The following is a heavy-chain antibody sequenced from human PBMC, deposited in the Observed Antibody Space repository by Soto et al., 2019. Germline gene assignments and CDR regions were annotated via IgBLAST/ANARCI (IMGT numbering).Heavy chain of an antibody. V-gene: IGHV3-15*01. CDR1: GFTFTKAY. J-gene: IGHJ4*02. Sequence: EVQLVESGGGLVEPGGSIRLSCVASGFTFTKAYMTWVRQAPGKGLEWVGRIKGSHAGGTTDYATAVKGRLTISRDDSKGTLYLPMSSVKTEHTSVYYCATEVGYPGSNWYGAYWGQGTLVTVSS. CDR2: IKGSHAGGTT. D-gene: IGHD6-13*01. CDR3: ATEVGYPGSNWYGAY.